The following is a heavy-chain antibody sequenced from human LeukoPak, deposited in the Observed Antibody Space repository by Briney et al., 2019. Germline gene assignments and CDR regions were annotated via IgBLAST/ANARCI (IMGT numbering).Heavy chain of an antibody. V-gene: IGHV1-46*01. CDR3: AREGALLRFLEWLSNSFDY. D-gene: IGHD3-3*01. J-gene: IGHJ4*02. CDR2: INPSGGST. CDR1: GFTFTSYY. Sequence: ASVKVSCKASGFTFTSYYMHWVRQAPGQGLEWMGIINPSGGSTSYAQKFQGRVTMTRDTSTSTVYMELSSLRSEDTAVYYCAREGALLRFLEWLSNSFDYWGQGTLVTVSS.